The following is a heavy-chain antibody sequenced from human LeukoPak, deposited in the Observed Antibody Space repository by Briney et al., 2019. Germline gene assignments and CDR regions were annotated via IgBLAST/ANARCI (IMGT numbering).Heavy chain of an antibody. CDR1: GFTFSSYW. V-gene: IGHV3-7*01. D-gene: IGHD3-10*01. J-gene: IGHJ4*02. Sequence: PGGSLRLSCAASGFTFSSYWMSWVRPAPGNGLEWVANIKQDGSEKYYVDSVKGRFTNSRDNAKNALYLQMNSLRAEDTAVYYCASGGQESDYWRQGTLVTVSS. CDR2: IKQDGSEK. CDR3: ASGGQESDY.